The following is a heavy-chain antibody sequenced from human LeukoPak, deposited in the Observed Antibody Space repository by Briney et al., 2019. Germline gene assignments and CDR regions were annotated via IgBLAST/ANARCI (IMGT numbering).Heavy chain of an antibody. CDR1: GFTFSSYV. CDR2: ISGSGGRT. D-gene: IGHD2/OR15-2a*01. CDR3: AKVTFEGVDP. Sequence: GGSLRLSYAASGFTFSSYVMSWVRQAPGKGLEWVSGISGSGGRTYYADSVKGRFTISRDNSKNTLYLQMNSLRAEDTALYYCAKVTFEGVDPWGQGTLVTVSS. J-gene: IGHJ5*02. V-gene: IGHV3-23*01.